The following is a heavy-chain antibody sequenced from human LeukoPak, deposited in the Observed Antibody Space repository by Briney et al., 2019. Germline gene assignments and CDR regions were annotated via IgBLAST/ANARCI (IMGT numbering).Heavy chain of an antibody. CDR1: GFTFSSYW. V-gene: IGHV3-74*01. CDR2: INSDGSST. Sequence: GGSLRLSCAASGFTFSSYWMHWVRQAPGKGLVWVSRINSDGSSTSYADSVKGRFTISRDKAKNTLYLQMNSLRAADTAVYYCARMVVTLGDYYYGMDVWGQGTTVTVSS. D-gene: IGHD4-23*01. J-gene: IGHJ6*02. CDR3: ARMVVTLGDYYYGMDV.